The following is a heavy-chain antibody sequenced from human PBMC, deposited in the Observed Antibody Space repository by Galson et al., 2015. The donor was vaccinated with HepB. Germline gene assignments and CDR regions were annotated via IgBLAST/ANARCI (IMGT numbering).Heavy chain of an antibody. Sequence: SLRLSCAASGFTFSSYWMHWVRQAPGKGLVWVSRINSDGSSTSYADSVKGRFTISRDNAKNTLYLQMNSLRAEDTAVYYCARDARYSSSWRPRYWYFDLWGRGTLVTVSS. CDR2: INSDGSST. V-gene: IGHV3-74*01. D-gene: IGHD6-13*01. CDR3: ARDARYSSSWRPRYWYFDL. J-gene: IGHJ2*01. CDR1: GFTFSSYW.